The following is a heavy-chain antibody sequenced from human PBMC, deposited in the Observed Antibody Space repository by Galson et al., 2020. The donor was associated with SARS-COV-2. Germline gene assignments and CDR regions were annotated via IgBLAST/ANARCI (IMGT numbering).Heavy chain of an antibody. V-gene: IGHV3-33*01. CDR1: GFTFSSYG. CDR3: AREMATIGFGCDY. D-gene: IGHD5-12*01. Sequence: TGGSLRLSCAASGFTFSSYGMHWVRQAPGKGLEWVAVIWYDGSNKYYADSVKGRFTISRDNSKNTLYRQMNSLRAEDTAVYYCAREMATIGFGCDYWGQGTLVTVSS. J-gene: IGHJ4*02. CDR2: IWYDGSNK.